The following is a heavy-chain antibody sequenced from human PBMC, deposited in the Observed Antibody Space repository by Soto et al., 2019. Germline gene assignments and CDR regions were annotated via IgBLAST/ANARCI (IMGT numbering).Heavy chain of an antibody. CDR3: ARGSCSSTSCYKEYYFDL. V-gene: IGHV1-69*13. J-gene: IGHJ4*02. Sequence: ASVNVSCKASGGTFSGYAISWVRQAPGQGLEWMGEIIPMFGTSNYAQKFQGRVTITADESTSTAYMELSSLRSEDTAVYYCARGSCSSTSCYKEYYFDLWGQGTLVTVSS. CDR1: GGTFSGYA. CDR2: IIPMFGTS. D-gene: IGHD2-2*02.